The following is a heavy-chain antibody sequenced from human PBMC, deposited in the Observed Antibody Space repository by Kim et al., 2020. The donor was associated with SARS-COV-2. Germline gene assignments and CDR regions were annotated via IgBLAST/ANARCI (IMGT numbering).Heavy chain of an antibody. J-gene: IGHJ3*02. CDR2: ISAYNGNT. CDR3: ARDTYDYVWGSYRDAFDI. V-gene: IGHV1-18*01. CDR1: GYTFTSYG. D-gene: IGHD3-16*02. Sequence: ASVKVSCKASGYTFTSYGISWVRQAPGQGLEWMGWISAYNGNTNYAQKLQGRVTMTTDTSTSTAYMELRSLRSDDTAVYYCARDTYDYVWGSYRDAFDIWGQGTMVTVSS.